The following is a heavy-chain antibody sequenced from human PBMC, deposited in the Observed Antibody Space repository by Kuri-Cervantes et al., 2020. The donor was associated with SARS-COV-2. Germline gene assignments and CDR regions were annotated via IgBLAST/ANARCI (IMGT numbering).Heavy chain of an antibody. CDR3: ARREVRRPYYYYMDV. D-gene: IGHD1-26*01. V-gene: IGHV3-48*03. CDR1: GFTFSSYE. J-gene: IGHJ6*03. Sequence: LSLTCAASGFTFSSYEMNWVRQAPGKGLEWVSYISSSGSTIYYADSVKGRFTISRDNAKNSLYLQMNSLRAEDTAVYYCARREVRRPYYYYMDVWGKGTTVTVSS. CDR2: ISSSGSTI.